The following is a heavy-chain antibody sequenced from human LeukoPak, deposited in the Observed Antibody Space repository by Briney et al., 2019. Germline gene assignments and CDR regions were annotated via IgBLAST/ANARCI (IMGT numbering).Heavy chain of an antibody. J-gene: IGHJ6*03. D-gene: IGHD5-24*01. V-gene: IGHV4-59*11. CDR2: IYYSGST. Sequence: PSETLSLTCTVSGGSISSHYGSWIRQPPGKGLEWIGYIYYSGSTNYNPSLKSRVTISVDTSKNQFSLKLSSVTAADTAVYYCAREEVMATITGYYCYYMDVWGKGTTVTVSS. CDR1: GGSISSHY. CDR3: AREEVMATITGYYCYYMDV.